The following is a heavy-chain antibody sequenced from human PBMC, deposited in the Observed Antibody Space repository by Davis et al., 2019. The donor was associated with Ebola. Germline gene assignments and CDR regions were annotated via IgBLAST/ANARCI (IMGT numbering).Heavy chain of an antibody. D-gene: IGHD3-10*01. Sequence: GESLKISCGAFGFTFSSKSMNWVRQAPGKGLEWVSSISSSSYYIYYADSVKGRFTISRDNAKNSLYLQMTSLRAEDTAAYYCARGGGFGGYGMDVWGQGTTVTVSS. CDR2: ISSSSYYI. J-gene: IGHJ6*02. V-gene: IGHV3-21*01. CDR3: ARGGGFGGYGMDV. CDR1: GFTFSSKS.